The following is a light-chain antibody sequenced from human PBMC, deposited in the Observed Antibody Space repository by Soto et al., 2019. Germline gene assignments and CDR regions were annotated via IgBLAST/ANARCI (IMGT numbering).Light chain of an antibody. V-gene: IGLV2-14*01. CDR3: SSYTSSSTLVV. CDR1: GNDVGAYNY. CDR2: EVS. J-gene: IGLJ2*01. Sequence: QSVLTQPRSVSGSPGQSVTISCTGTGNDVGAYNYVSWYQQHPGKAPKLMIYEVSNRPSGVSNRFSGSKSGNTASLTISGLQAEDEADYYCSSYTSSSTLVVFGGGTKLTVL.